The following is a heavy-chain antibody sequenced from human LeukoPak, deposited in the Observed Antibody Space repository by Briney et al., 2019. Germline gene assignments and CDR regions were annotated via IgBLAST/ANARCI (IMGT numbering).Heavy chain of an antibody. J-gene: IGHJ4*02. CDR2: VRGSGSST. V-gene: IGHV3-23*01. Sequence: GGSLRLSCSASGFSFNKYAVHWVRQAPGKGLEWVSSVRGSGSSTYYADSVKGRFTISRDNSKNALFLQMSSLRLDDTAVYYCAKISSGSCHWGQGTLVTVSS. D-gene: IGHD6-13*01. CDR3: AKISSGSCH. CDR1: GFSFNKYA.